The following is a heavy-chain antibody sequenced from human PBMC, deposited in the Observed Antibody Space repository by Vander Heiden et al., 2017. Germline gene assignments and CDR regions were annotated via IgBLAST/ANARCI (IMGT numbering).Heavy chain of an antibody. CDR1: GFTFSSYA. V-gene: IGHV3-23*01. Sequence: EVQLLESGGGLVQPGGSLRLSCAASGFTFSSYAMSWVRQAPGKGLEWVSAISGSGGSTYYADSVKGRFTISRDNAKNTLYLQMNSLRAEDTAVDYCSKGLVRGVFDYWGQGTLVTVSS. J-gene: IGHJ4*02. CDR3: SKGLVRGVFDY. D-gene: IGHD3-10*01. CDR2: ISGSGGST.